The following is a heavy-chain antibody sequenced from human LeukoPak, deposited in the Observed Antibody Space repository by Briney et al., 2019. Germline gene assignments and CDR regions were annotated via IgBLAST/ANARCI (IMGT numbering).Heavy chain of an antibody. J-gene: IGHJ5*02. Sequence: GGSLRLSCEASGFIFSSFGMHWVRQAPGKGLEWVAVISYDASIISYADSVKGRFTISRDNAKNSLYLQMNSLRAEDTAVYYCAEMNYDFWSGHNWFDPWGQGTLVTVSS. D-gene: IGHD3-3*01. CDR2: ISYDASII. CDR1: GFIFSSFG. V-gene: IGHV3-30*03. CDR3: AEMNYDFWSGHNWFDP.